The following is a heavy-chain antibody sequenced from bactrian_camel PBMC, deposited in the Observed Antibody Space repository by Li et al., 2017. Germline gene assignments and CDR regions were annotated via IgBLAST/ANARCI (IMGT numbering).Heavy chain of an antibody. Sequence: QLVESGGGSVQAGGSLRLSCVHSGMTTNTYSMAWFRQAPGKEREGLAVIYPPIHFSHYADSVKGRFTISQDNAKNTAYLQMNSLKPEDSAMYYCAAASRPIFAGYRFSPSDFDYWGQGTQVTV. V-gene: IGHV3S25*01. CDR1: GMTTNTYS. J-gene: IGHJ6*01. CDR2: IYPPIHFS. D-gene: IGHD1*01. CDR3: AAASRPIFAGYRFSPSDFDY.